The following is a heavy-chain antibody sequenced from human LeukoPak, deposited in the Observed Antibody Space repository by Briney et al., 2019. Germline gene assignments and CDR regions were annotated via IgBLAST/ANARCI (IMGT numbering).Heavy chain of an antibody. CDR1: GFTFSSYA. Sequence: GGSLRLSCAASGFTFSSYAMHWVRQAPGMGLEWVAVISYDGSNKYYADSVKGRFTISRDNSKNTLYLQMNSLRAEDTAVYYCARGGYYDYVWGSPDYWGQRTLVTVSS. J-gene: IGHJ4*02. V-gene: IGHV3-30-3*01. D-gene: IGHD3-16*01. CDR2: ISYDGSNK. CDR3: ARGGYYDYVWGSPDY.